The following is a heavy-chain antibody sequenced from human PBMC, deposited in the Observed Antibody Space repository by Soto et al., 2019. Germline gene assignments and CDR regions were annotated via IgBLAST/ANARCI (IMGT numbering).Heavy chain of an antibody. Sequence: QVQLVESGGGVVQPGTSLRVSCVGSGFTFRSYVIHWVRPAPGKGLEWVALTSYDGSGKYYGDSVRGRFTISRDNSRNTVDLQMDSLRLEDTALYYCARWGTTGGLDVWGQGTLVSVSS. J-gene: IGHJ1*01. CDR1: GFTFRSYV. V-gene: IGHV3-30*19. CDR3: ARWGTTGGLDV. CDR2: TSYDGSGK. D-gene: IGHD3-16*01.